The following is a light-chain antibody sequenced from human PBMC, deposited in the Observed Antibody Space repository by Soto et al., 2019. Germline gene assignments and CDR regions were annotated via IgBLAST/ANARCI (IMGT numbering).Light chain of an antibody. CDR1: QSISSY. CDR3: QQSYSTPLT. CDR2: AAS. J-gene: IGKJ4*01. Sequence: DIQVTQSPSSLSASVRDRVTITCRASQSISSYVNWYQQKPGKVPNLLIYAASSLHSGVPSRFSGSGAGTDFTLTISSLQPEDFATYYCQQSYSTPLTFGGGSKV. V-gene: IGKV1-39*01.